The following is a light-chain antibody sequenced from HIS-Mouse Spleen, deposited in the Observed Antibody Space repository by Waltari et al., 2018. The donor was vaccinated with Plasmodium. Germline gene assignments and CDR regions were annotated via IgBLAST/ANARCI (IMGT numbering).Light chain of an antibody. CDR2: DAS. CDR1: QSFSTY. CDR3: QQRSNWPRVLT. J-gene: IGKJ4*01. Sequence: IDLTQSPATLSFSPGERATLFCRARQSFSTYFPWYQQKPGQAPRLLIYDASNRTTGIPARFSGSGSGTDFTLTISSLGPEDFAVYYCQQRSNWPRVLTFGGGTKVEIK. V-gene: IGKV3-11*01.